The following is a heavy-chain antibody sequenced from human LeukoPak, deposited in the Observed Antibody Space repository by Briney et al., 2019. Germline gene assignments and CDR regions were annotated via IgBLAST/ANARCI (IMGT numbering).Heavy chain of an antibody. CDR1: GGSISSYY. D-gene: IGHD5-12*01. V-gene: IGHV4-59*01. CDR2: IYYSGST. J-gene: IGHJ3*02. CDR3: ARRGYSGYVDAFDI. Sequence: PSETLSLTCTVSGGSISSYYWSWIRQPPGKGLEWIGYIYYSGSTNYNPSLKSRVTISVDTSKNQFSLKLSSVTAADTAVYYCARRGYSGYVDAFDIWGQGTMVTVSS.